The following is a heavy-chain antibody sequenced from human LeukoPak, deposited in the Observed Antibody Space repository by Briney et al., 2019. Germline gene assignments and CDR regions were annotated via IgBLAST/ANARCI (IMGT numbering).Heavy chain of an antibody. Sequence: GGSLRLSCAASGFTFSSYAMSWVRQAPGKGLEWVSAISGSGGSTYYADSVKGRFTISRDNSKNTLYLQMNSLRAEDTAVYYCSRDYYYGMDVWGQGTTVTVSS. CDR3: SRDYYYGMDV. CDR1: GFTFSSYA. J-gene: IGHJ6*02. CDR2: ISGSGGST. V-gene: IGHV3-23*01.